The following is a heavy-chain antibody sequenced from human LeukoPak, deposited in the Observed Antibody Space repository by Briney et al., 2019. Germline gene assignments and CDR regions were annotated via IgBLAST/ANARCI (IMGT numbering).Heavy chain of an antibody. V-gene: IGHV4-34*01. D-gene: IGHD6-19*01. CDR2: INHSGSP. CDR1: GGSFSGYY. Sequence: PSETLSLTCAVYGGSFSGYYWSWIRQPPGKGLEWIGEINHSGSPNYNPSLKSRVTISVDTSKNQFSLKLSSVTAADTAVYYCARKYSSGWYVGEFDPWGQGTMVTVSS. CDR3: ARKYSSGWYVGEFDP. J-gene: IGHJ5*02.